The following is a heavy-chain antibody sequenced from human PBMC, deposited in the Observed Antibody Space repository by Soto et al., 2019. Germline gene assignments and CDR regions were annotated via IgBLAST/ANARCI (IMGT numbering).Heavy chain of an antibody. V-gene: IGHV3-64D*08. CDR3: VTNSGWSLRDFDY. CDR2: INSNGGSA. Sequence: PGGSLRLSCSASGLTFSSFTMHWVRQAPGKGLEYVSAINSNGGSANYGDSVKGRFTISRDNPKNTLYLQMSGLRVEDTALYYCVTNSGWSLRDFDYWGQGTLVTVSS. J-gene: IGHJ4*02. CDR1: GLTFSSFT. D-gene: IGHD6-19*01.